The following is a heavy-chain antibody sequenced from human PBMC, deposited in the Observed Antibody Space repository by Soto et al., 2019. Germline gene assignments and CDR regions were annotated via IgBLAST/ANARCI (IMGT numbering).Heavy chain of an antibody. J-gene: IGHJ5*01. CDR1: GGSFSGHS. CDR2: INHSGRV. Sequence: SETLSLTCAVYGGSFSGHSWTWIRQSPGKGLEWIGDINHSGRVNYSPSLKSRVTISPDTSKNQFSLTLSAVTAADTAMYYCLTRAYDTNGYYRFDPWGQGTLVTVSS. D-gene: IGHD3-22*01. CDR3: LTRAYDTNGYYRFDP. V-gene: IGHV4-34*01.